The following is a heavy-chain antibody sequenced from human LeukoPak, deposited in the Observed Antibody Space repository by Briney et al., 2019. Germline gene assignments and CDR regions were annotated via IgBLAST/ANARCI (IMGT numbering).Heavy chain of an antibody. V-gene: IGHV1-69*01. D-gene: IGHD2-15*01. Sequence: SVKVSCKASGGTFSSYAISWVRQAPGQGREWMGGHIPIFGTANYAQKFQGRVTITADESTSTAYMELSSLRSEDTAVYYCAREGYCSGGSCYSRWFDPWGQGTLVTVSS. CDR3: AREGYCSGGSCYSRWFDP. CDR2: HIPIFGTA. CDR1: GGTFSSYA. J-gene: IGHJ5*02.